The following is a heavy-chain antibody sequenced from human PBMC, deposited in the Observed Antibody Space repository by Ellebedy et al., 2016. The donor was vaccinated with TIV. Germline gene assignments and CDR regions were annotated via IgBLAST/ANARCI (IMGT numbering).Heavy chain of an antibody. V-gene: IGHV3-53*01. CDR1: GFTVSSNY. Sequence: GESLKISCAASGFTVSSNYMTWVRQAPGKGLEWVSVIYSGGTTHYADSVKGRFTISRDKSKNTIYLQMNSLSAEETAVYYCAGHGDRAMTHWGQGTLVTVSS. CDR3: AGHGDRAMTH. CDR2: IYSGGTT. J-gene: IGHJ4*02. D-gene: IGHD5-18*01.